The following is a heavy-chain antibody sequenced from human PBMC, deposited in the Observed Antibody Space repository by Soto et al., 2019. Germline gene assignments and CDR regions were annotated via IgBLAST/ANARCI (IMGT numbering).Heavy chain of an antibody. CDR2: IIPIFGTA. J-gene: IGHJ5*02. CDR1: GGTFSSYA. V-gene: IGHV1-69*01. CDR3: ARANYDGSGSYYNVYWFDP. Sequence: QVQLVQSGAEVKKPGSSVKVSCKASGGTFSSYAISWVRQAPGQGLEWMGGIIPIFGTANYAQKFQGRVTITADESTSTAYMELSSLRSEDTAVYYCARANYDGSGSYYNVYWFDPWGQGTLVTVSS. D-gene: IGHD3-10*01.